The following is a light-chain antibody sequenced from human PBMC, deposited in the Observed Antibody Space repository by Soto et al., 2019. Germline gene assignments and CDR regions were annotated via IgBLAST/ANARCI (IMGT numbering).Light chain of an antibody. CDR2: KAS. CDR3: QHYNTYPLT. Sequence: DIQMTQSPSTLSAFVGDRVTITCRASPGINSWLAWYQQKPGKAPKLLIYKASNLVSGVPSRFSSSGSRTEFTLTISCLQPDDFATYYCQHYNTYPLTFGGGTKVEIK. V-gene: IGKV1-5*03. CDR1: PGINSW. J-gene: IGKJ4*01.